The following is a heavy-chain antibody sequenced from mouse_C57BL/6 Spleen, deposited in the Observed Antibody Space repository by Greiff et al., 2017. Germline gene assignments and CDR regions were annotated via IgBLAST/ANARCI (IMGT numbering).Heavy chain of an antibody. J-gene: IGHJ4*01. CDR1: GYTFTSYW. CDR2: IDPSDSET. D-gene: IGHD1-1*01. Sequence: QVQLQQPGAELVRPGSSVKLSCKASGYTFTSYWMHWVKQRPIQGLEWIGNIDPSDSETHYNQKFKDKATLTVDKSSSTAYMPHSSLTSEDSAVYYCARESRTTVLDAMDYWGQGTSVTVSS. CDR3: ARESRTTVLDAMDY. V-gene: IGHV1-52*01.